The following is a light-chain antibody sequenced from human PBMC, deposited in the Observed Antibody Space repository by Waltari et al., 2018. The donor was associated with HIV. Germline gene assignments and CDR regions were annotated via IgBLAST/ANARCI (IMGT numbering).Light chain of an antibody. J-gene: IGLJ3*02. CDR1: KDNIGDQG. Sequence: QAGLAQPPSVSKGLRQTATLICVGDKDNIGDQGATWLQQHQGHPPKLLSCSNDQRPAGISERFSVSRSGNTASLTITGLQPEDEAEYYCSSWDISLTSWVFGGGTKLTVL. CDR2: SND. CDR3: SSWDISLTSWV. V-gene: IGLV10-54*01.